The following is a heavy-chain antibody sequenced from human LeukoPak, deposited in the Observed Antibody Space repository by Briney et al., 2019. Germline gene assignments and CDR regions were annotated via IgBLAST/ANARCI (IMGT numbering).Heavy chain of an antibody. J-gene: IGHJ3*02. CDR1: GGTFSSYA. V-gene: IGHV1-69*04. CDR2: IIPILGIA. D-gene: IGHD3-16*01. CDR3: ARDRLGGLSGNAFDI. Sequence: ASVKVSCKASGGTFSSYAISWVRQAPGQGLEWMGRIIPILGIANYAQKFQGRVTITADKSTSTAYMELSSLRSEDTTVYYCARDRLGGLSGNAFDIWGQGTMVTVSS.